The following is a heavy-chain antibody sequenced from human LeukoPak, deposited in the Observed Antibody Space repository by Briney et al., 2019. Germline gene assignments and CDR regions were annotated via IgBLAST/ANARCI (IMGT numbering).Heavy chain of an antibody. V-gene: IGHV3-30*18. Sequence: GGSLRLSCATSGFTFSSYSMIWVRQAPGKGLEWVTVISYDGSNKYYADSVKGRFTISRDNSKDTLYLQMNSLRAEDTALYYCAKDIAVACFGAFDVWGQGTMVTVSS. D-gene: IGHD6-19*01. CDR1: GFTFSSYS. J-gene: IGHJ3*01. CDR2: ISYDGSNK. CDR3: AKDIAVACFGAFDV.